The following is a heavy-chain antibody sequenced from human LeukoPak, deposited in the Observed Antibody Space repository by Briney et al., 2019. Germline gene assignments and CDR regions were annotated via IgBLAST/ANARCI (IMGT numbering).Heavy chain of an antibody. Sequence: GGSLRLSCAASGFTFSSYAMSWVRQAPGKGLEWVSAISGSGGSTYYADSVKGRFTISRDNSKNTLYLQMNSLRAEDTAVYYCANEDYYGSGSYYTVDYWGQGTLVTVSS. J-gene: IGHJ4*02. CDR3: ANEDYYGSGSYYTVDY. CDR2: ISGSGGST. CDR1: GFTFSSYA. V-gene: IGHV3-23*01. D-gene: IGHD3-10*01.